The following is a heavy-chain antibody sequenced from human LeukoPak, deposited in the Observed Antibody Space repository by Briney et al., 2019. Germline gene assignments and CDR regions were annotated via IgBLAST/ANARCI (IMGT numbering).Heavy chain of an antibody. CDR2: ISGRGDKI. J-gene: IGHJ4*02. V-gene: IGHV3-48*03. Sequence: PGGSLRLSCAASGFIFTSHEMNWVRQAPGKGLEWVSYISGRGDKIYYADSVKGRFTISRDNAKSSVYLQMNSLRADDTAVYFCARFRDYYDRDLDYWGQGTLVTVSS. CDR3: ARFRDYYDRDLDY. D-gene: IGHD3-22*01. CDR1: GFIFTSHE.